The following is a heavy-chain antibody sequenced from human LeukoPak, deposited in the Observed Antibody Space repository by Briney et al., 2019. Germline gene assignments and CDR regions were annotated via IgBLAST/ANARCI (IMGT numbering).Heavy chain of an antibody. CDR3: VRVHVGTDMVDIDY. D-gene: IGHD5-18*01. J-gene: IGHJ4*02. CDR2: ISGSGSST. Sequence: GGSLRLSCAASGFTFITYAMSWVRQAPGKGLEWVSTISGSGSSTYYADSVKGRFTISRDNSKNTLYLQMNSLRAEDTAVYYCVRVHVGTDMVDIDYWGQGTLVTVSS. V-gene: IGHV3-23*01. CDR1: GFTFITYA.